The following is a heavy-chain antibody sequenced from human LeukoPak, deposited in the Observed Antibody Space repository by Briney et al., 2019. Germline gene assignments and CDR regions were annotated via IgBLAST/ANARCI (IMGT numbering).Heavy chain of an antibody. V-gene: IGHV3-33*01. D-gene: IGHD5-24*01. J-gene: IGHJ4*02. CDR3: ARNRDGSGEFDY. Sequence: GGSLRLSCAASGFTFSSYGMHWVRQAPGKGLEWVAVIWYDGSNKYYADSVKGRFTISRDNSKNTLYLQMNSLRAEDTAVYYCARNRDGSGEFDYWGQGTLVTVSS. CDR1: GFTFSSYG. CDR2: IWYDGSNK.